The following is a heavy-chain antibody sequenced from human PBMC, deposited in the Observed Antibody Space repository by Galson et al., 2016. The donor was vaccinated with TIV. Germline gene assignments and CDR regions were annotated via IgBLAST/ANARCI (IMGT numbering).Heavy chain of an antibody. V-gene: IGHV5-51*01. CDR1: GYTFTSLW. CDR2: MYPGDSDT. Sequence: QSGAEVKKPGESLKISCKASGYTFTSLWIGWVRRVPGKGLEWMGIMYPGDSDTIYSPSFQGQVTISADKSISTVYLQWSSLKAPDAAMYYCARQGPTKGSLGYWGQGTLLTVTS. D-gene: IGHD1-26*01. J-gene: IGHJ4*02. CDR3: ARQGPTKGSLGY.